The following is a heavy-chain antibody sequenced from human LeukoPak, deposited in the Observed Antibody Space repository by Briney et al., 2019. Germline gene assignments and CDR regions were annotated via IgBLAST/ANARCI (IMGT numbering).Heavy chain of an antibody. J-gene: IGHJ4*02. D-gene: IGHD6-13*01. Sequence: SETLSLTCAVYGGSFSGYYWSWIRQPPGKGLEWIGEINHSGSTNYNPSLKSRVTISVDTSKNQFSLKLSSVTAADTAVYYCARHVEEQQPYYFDYWGQGTLVTVSS. CDR3: ARHVEEQQPYYFDY. V-gene: IGHV4-34*01. CDR2: INHSGST. CDR1: GGSFSGYY.